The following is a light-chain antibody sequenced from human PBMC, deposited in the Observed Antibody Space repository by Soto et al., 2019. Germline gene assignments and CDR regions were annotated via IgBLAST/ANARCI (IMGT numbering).Light chain of an antibody. CDR2: DAS. Sequence: EIVLTQSPATLSLSPGERATLSCRASQSVSSYLAWYQQKPGKAPRLLIYDASNSATGIPARFSGSGSGTDFTLTISSLEPEDFAVYYCQQRSNWPLVTFGQGTRLEIK. CDR3: QQRSNWPLVT. J-gene: IGKJ5*01. CDR1: QSVSSY. V-gene: IGKV3-11*01.